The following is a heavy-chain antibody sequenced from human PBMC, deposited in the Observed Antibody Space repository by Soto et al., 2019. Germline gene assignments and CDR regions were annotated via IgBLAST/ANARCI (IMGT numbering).Heavy chain of an antibody. V-gene: IGHV3-21*01. Sequence: PGGPLRLCCAASGLTFSSYSMNWVRQAPGKGLEWVSSISSSSSYIYYADSVKGRFTISRDNAKNSLYLQMNSLRAEVTAVYYRARDSLLLWFGELSYGMDVWGQGTTVTVSS. CDR2: ISSSSSYI. D-gene: IGHD3-10*01. CDR3: ARDSLLLWFGELSYGMDV. CDR1: GLTFSSYS. J-gene: IGHJ6*02.